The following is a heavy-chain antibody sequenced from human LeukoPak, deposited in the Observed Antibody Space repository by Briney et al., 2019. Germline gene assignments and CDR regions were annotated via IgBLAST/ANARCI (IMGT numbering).Heavy chain of an antibody. CDR1: GYTFTGYY. CDR3: ARVGANSSSWYNWFDP. V-gene: IGHV1-2*02. CDR2: INPNSGGT. J-gene: IGHJ5*02. D-gene: IGHD6-13*01. Sequence: ASVKVSCKASGYTFTGYYMHWVRQAPGQGLEWMGWINPNSGGTNYAQKFQGRVTMTRDTSISTAYMELSRLRSDDTAVYCCARVGANSSSWYNWFDPWGQGTLVTVSS.